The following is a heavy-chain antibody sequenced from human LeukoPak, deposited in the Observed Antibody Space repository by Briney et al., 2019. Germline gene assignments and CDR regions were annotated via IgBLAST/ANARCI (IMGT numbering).Heavy chain of an antibody. CDR3: ARRPGYCSGGSCYSSTRGGFDL. Sequence: PSETLSLTCTVSGGSISSYYWSWIRQPAGKGLEWIGRIYTSGSTNYNPSLKSRVTMSVDTSKNQFSLKLSSVTAADTAVYYCARRPGYCSGGSCYSSTRGGFDLWGRGTLVTVSS. V-gene: IGHV4-4*07. D-gene: IGHD2-15*01. J-gene: IGHJ2*01. CDR2: IYTSGST. CDR1: GGSISSYY.